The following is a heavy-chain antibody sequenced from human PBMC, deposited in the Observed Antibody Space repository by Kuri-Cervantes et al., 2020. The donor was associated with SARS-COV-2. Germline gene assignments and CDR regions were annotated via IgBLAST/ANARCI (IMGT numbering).Heavy chain of an antibody. CDR1: GGSFSGYY. V-gene: IGHV4-34*01. CDR3: ARARIAARNFDY. CDR2: INHSGST. D-gene: IGHD6-6*01. Sequence: GSLRLSCAVYGGSFSGYYWSWIRQPPGKGLEWIGEINHSGSTNSNPSLKSRVTISVDTSKNQFSLKLSSVTAGDTAVYYCARARIAARNFDYWGQGTLVTVSS. J-gene: IGHJ4*02.